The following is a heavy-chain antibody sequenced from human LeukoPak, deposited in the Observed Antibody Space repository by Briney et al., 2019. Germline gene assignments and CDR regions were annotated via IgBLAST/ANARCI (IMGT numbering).Heavy chain of an antibody. Sequence: ASVKVSCKASGYTFTSYGINWVRQATGQGLEWMGWMNPNSGNTGYAQKFQGRVTMTRNTSISTAYMELSSLRSEDTAVYYCARRGSSWYRGNWFDPWGRGTLVTVSS. CDR1: GYTFTSYG. J-gene: IGHJ5*02. CDR3: ARRGSSWYRGNWFDP. D-gene: IGHD6-13*01. V-gene: IGHV1-8*01. CDR2: MNPNSGNT.